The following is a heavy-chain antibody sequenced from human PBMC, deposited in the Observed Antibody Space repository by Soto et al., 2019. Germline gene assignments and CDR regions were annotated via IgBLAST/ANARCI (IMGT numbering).Heavy chain of an antibody. CDR3: VKDDGGYPSTAPH. D-gene: IGHD4-17*01. CDR1: GITISNYP. CDR2: ISGSGDTT. J-gene: IGHJ4*02. V-gene: IGHV3-23*04. Sequence: DVRLVESGGGLVQPGGSLRLSCAASGITISNYPISWVRQAPGKGLDWVSGISGSGDTTYYADSAKGRFTISKDISKNSLFLQLDSLRVEDSALYFCVKDDGGYPSTAPHWGQGTLVTVSP.